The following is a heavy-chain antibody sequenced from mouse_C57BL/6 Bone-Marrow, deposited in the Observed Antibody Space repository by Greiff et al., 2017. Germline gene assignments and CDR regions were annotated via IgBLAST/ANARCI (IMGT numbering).Heavy chain of an antibody. CDR2: IRNKANNHAT. CDR3: TRPYGNYGFDY. Sequence: DVMLVESGGGLVQPGGSMKLSCAASGFTFSDAWMAWVRQSPEKGLEWVAEIRNKANNHATYYAESVKGRFTISRDDSKSSVYLQMNSLRAEDTGIYYCTRPYGNYGFDYWGQGTTLTVSS. J-gene: IGHJ2*01. V-gene: IGHV6-6*01. D-gene: IGHD2-1*01. CDR1: GFTFSDAW.